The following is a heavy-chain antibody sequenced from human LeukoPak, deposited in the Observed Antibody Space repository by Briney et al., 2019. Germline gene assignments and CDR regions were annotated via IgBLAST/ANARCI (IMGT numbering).Heavy chain of an antibody. D-gene: IGHD3-10*01. CDR1: GFTFSSYG. CDR3: AKGVPFH. CDR2: ISYDGSNK. J-gene: IGHJ4*02. Sequence: GGSLRLSCAASGFTFSSYGMHWVRQAPGKGLEWVAVISYDGSNKYYADSVKGRFTISRDNSKNTLYLQMNSLRAEDTAVYYCAKGVPFHWGQGTLVTVPS. V-gene: IGHV3-30*18.